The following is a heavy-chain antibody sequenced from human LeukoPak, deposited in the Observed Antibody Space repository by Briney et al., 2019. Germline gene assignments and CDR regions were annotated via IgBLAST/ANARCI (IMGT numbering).Heavy chain of an antibody. D-gene: IGHD5/OR15-5a*01. CDR3: ARQKYLRGPDVEFFDY. V-gene: IGHV3-23*01. J-gene: IGHJ4*02. CDR2: ISPSGGIT. Sequence: GGTLRLSCGASGFTFSSHGMNWVRQAPGKGLEWVSGISPSGGITYYTDSVKGRFTISRDNAKKSLYLQMNSLRAEDTAVYYCARQKYLRGPDVEFFDYWGQGTLVTVSS. CDR1: GFTFSSHG.